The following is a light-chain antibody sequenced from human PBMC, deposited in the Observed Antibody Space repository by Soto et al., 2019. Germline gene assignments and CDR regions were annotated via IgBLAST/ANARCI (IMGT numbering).Light chain of an antibody. V-gene: IGKV1-33*01. Sequence: DIEMTQSPSSLSASVGDRVTITCQASQAINNYLNWFQQKTGRAPKLLIYDASNLESGVSSRFSGNGSGTHFTFTISSLQPDDIAIYYCQQYDDFPLTFGQGTRLDIK. CDR1: QAINNY. CDR3: QQYDDFPLT. J-gene: IGKJ5*01. CDR2: DAS.